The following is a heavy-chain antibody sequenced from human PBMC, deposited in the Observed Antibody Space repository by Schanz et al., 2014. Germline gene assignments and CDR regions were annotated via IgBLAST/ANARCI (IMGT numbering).Heavy chain of an antibody. CDR3: ARRYSGRYCFDY. Sequence: EVQLVESGGGLVQSGGSLRLSCAASGFSFSDYSMNWVRQAPGQGLEWLSYISGSGNTIYYADSVKGRFTISRDNAKNSLSLQMDRLRDEDTAVYYCARRYSGRYCFDYWGQGTLVAVSS. CDR2: ISGSGNTI. V-gene: IGHV3-48*02. D-gene: IGHD1-26*01. CDR1: GFSFSDYS. J-gene: IGHJ4*02.